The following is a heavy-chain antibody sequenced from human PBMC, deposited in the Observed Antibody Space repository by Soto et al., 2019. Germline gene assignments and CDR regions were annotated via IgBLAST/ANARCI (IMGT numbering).Heavy chain of an antibody. J-gene: IGHJ5*02. V-gene: IGHV4-38-2*02. CDR1: GYSIRNGYY. CDR2: IYHSGST. Sequence: SETLSLTCTVSGYSIRNGYYCGWIRQPPGKGLEWIGTIYHSGSTYYNPSLKSRVTISVDASENHFSLKLSSVTAADTAVYYCARVGPYCGGDCYSPPPWGQGTLVTVSS. D-gene: IGHD2-21*02. CDR3: ARVGPYCGGDCYSPPP.